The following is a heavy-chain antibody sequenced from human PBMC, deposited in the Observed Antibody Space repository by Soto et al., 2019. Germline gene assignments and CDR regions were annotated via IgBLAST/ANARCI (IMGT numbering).Heavy chain of an antibody. CDR1: GYTFTSYD. Sequence: ASVKVSCKASGYTFTSYDINWVRQATGQGLEWMGWMNPNSGNTGYAQKFQGRVTMTRNTSISTAYMELSSLRSEDTAVYYCARGLYYYDSSGYYYSYYGMDVWGQVTTVTVSS. CDR3: ARGLYYYDSSGYYYSYYGMDV. J-gene: IGHJ6*02. V-gene: IGHV1-8*01. D-gene: IGHD3-22*01. CDR2: MNPNSGNT.